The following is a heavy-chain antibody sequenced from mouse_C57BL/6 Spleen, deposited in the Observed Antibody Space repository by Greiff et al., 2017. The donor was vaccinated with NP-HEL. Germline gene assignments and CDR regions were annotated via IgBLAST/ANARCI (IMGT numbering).Heavy chain of an antibody. J-gene: IGHJ3*01. CDR3: ARRIYYGYDWFAY. V-gene: IGHV1-50*01. D-gene: IGHD2-2*01. CDR1: GYTFTSYW. CDR2: IDPSDSYT. Sequence: QVQLQQPGAELVKPGASVKLSCKASGYTFTSYWMQWVKQRPGQGLEWIGEIDPSDSYTNYNQKFKGKATLTVDTSSRTAYMQLSSLTSEDSAVYYCARRIYYGYDWFAYWGQGTLVTVSA.